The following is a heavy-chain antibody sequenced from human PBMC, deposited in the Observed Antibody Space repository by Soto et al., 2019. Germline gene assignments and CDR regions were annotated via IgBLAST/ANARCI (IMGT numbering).Heavy chain of an antibody. CDR3: ARAGLRIAAPAFDY. V-gene: IGHV4-59*01. Sequence: SETLSLTCNDSGGSISSYYWSWIRQPPGKGLEWIGYIYYSGSTNYNPSLKSRVTISVDTSKNQFSLKLSSVTAADTAVYYCARAGLRIAAPAFDYWGQGTLVTVSS. D-gene: IGHD6-6*01. J-gene: IGHJ4*02. CDR1: GGSISSYY. CDR2: IYYSGST.